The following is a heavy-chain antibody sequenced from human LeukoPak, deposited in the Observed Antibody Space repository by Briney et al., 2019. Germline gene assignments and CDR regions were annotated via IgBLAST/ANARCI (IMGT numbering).Heavy chain of an antibody. D-gene: IGHD2-2*01. CDR3: ARSSGALLGTMPSDWFDP. Sequence: PGGSLRLSCAASGFTFSDYYMSWIRQAPGKGLEWVSYISSSGSTIYHADSVKGRFTISRDNAKNSLYLQMNSLRAEDTAVYYCARSSGALLGTMPSDWFDPWGQGTLVTVSS. CDR1: GFTFSDYY. J-gene: IGHJ5*02. CDR2: ISSSGSTI. V-gene: IGHV3-11*01.